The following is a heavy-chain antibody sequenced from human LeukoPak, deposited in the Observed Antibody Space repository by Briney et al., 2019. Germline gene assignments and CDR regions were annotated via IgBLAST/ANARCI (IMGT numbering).Heavy chain of an antibody. J-gene: IGHJ3*02. CDR2: IYTSEST. D-gene: IGHD5-24*01. CDR1: GGSISSGSYY. Sequence: SQTLSLTCTVSGGSISSGSYYWSWIRQPAGKGLEWIGRIYTSESTNYNPSLKSRVTISVDTSKNQFSLKLSSVTAADTAVYYCARTRVQMATMGSITAFDIWGQGTMVTVSS. CDR3: ARTRVQMATMGSITAFDI. V-gene: IGHV4-61*02.